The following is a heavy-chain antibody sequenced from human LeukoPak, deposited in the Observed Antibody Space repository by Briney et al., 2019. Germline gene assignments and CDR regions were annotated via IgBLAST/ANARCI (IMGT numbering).Heavy chain of an antibody. CDR3: AKDRSVVAAVYYYYGMDV. CDR1: GGSISSGGYY. Sequence: PSETLSLTCTVSGGSISSGGYYWSWIRQHPGKGLEWIGYIYYSGSTYYNPSFKSRVTISVDTSKNQFSLKLSSVTAADTAVYYCAKDRSVVAAVYYYYGMDVWGQGTTVTVSS. D-gene: IGHD2-15*01. CDR2: IYYSGST. V-gene: IGHV4-31*03. J-gene: IGHJ6*02.